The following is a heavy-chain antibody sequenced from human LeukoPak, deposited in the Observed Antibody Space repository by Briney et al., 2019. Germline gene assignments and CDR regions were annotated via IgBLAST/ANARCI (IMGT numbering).Heavy chain of an antibody. D-gene: IGHD3-10*01. CDR2: ISYDGSNK. Sequence: SGGSLRLSCAASGFTFSSYAMHWVRQAPGKGLEWVAVISYDGSNKYYADSVKGRFTISRDNSKNTLYLQMNSLRAEDTAVYYCARYHYGSGTIDYWGQGTLVTVSS. CDR3: ARYHYGSGTIDY. J-gene: IGHJ4*02. CDR1: GFTFSSYA. V-gene: IGHV3-30-3*01.